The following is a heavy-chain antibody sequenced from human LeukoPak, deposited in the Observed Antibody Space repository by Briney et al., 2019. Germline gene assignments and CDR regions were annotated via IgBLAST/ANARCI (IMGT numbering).Heavy chain of an antibody. CDR2: IYYSGST. V-gene: IGHV4-59*11. D-gene: IGHD6-25*01. CDR3: ARDLRRLHAFDI. Sequence: SQTLSLTCTVSGGSISSHYWSWIRQPPGKGLEWIGYIYYSGSTNYNPSLKSRVTISVDTSKNQFSLKLSSVTAADTAVYYCARDLRRLHAFDIWGQGTMVIVSS. CDR1: GGSISSHY. J-gene: IGHJ3*02.